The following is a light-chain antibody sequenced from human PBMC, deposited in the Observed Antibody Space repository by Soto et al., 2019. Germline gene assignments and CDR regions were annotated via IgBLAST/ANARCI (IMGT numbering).Light chain of an antibody. CDR2: ECS. J-gene: IGLJ1*01. Sequence: QSVLTQPASVSGSPGQSITISCTGTSSDVGSYNLVSWYQQHPGKAPKLMIYECSKRPSGVSNRFSGSKSGNTASLTISGLQAEDEADYYCCSYAGSSTCVFGTGTKVSVL. CDR1: SSDVGSYNL. V-gene: IGLV2-23*01. CDR3: CSYAGSSTCV.